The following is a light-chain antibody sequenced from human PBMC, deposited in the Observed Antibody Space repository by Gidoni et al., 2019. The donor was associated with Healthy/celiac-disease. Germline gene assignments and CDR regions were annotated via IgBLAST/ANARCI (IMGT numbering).Light chain of an antibody. CDR2: DAS. CDR3: QQYGT. V-gene: IGKV1-33*01. Sequence: DIQMTQSPSSLSASVGDRVTITCQASQDIINYLNWYQQKPGKAPKLLIYDASNLETGVPSRFSGSGSGTDFTFTIRSLQPEDIATYYCQQYGTFGQGTKVEIK. J-gene: IGKJ1*01. CDR1: QDIINY.